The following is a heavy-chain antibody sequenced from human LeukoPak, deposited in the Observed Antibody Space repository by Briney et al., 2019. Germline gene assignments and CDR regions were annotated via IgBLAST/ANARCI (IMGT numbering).Heavy chain of an antibody. J-gene: IGHJ5*02. CDR2: INHSGST. V-gene: IGHV4-34*01. D-gene: IGHD3-10*01. CDR3: ARCITMVRGVPNARFDP. CDR1: GGSFSGYY. Sequence: PSETLSLTCAVYGGSFSGYYWSWIRQSPGKGLEWIGEINHSGSTYYNPSLKSRVTISVDTSKNQFSLKLSSVTAADTAVYYCARCITMVRGVPNARFDPWGQGTLVTVSS.